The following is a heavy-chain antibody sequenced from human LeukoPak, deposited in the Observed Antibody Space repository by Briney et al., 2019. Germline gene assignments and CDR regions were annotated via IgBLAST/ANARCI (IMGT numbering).Heavy chain of an antibody. CDR2: INHSGST. CDR3: ARRHYYDSSGYYILINDAFDI. D-gene: IGHD3-22*01. CDR1: GGSFSGYY. V-gene: IGHV4-34*01. Sequence: SETLSLTCAVYGGSFSGYYWSWIRQPPGKGLEWIGEINHSGSTNYNPSLKSRVTISIDTSKNQFSLKLSSVTAADTAVYYCARRHYYDSSGYYILINDAFDIWGQGTMVTVSS. J-gene: IGHJ3*02.